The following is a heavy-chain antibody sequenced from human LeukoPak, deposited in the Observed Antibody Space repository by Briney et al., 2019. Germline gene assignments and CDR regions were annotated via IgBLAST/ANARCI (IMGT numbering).Heavy chain of an antibody. CDR2: INQDGSEK. Sequence: GGSLRLSCAASGFTFSSYWMIWVRQAPGKGLEWVANINQDGSEKFYVDSVRGRFTISRDNAKNSLYLQMNSLRAEDTAVYYCARAPAHYYDSSDHYYVGESYFDYWGQGTLVTVSS. J-gene: IGHJ4*02. V-gene: IGHV3-7*01. CDR1: GFTFSSYW. D-gene: IGHD3-22*01. CDR3: ARAPAHYYDSSDHYYVGESYFDY.